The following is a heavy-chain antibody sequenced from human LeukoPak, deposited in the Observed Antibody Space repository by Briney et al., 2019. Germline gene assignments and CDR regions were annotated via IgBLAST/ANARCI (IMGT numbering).Heavy chain of an antibody. Sequence: GASLQISCKGFGYRFTSYWISWVRQMPGKGLEWMGIIYPGDSDTRYSPSFQGQVTISADKSISTAYLQWSSLKASAIAMYYCARLFPGYVAAAPFDYWGQGTLVTVSS. D-gene: IGHD2-2*03. CDR3: ARLFPGYVAAAPFDY. CDR2: IYPGDSDT. J-gene: IGHJ4*02. V-gene: IGHV5-51*01. CDR1: GYRFTSYW.